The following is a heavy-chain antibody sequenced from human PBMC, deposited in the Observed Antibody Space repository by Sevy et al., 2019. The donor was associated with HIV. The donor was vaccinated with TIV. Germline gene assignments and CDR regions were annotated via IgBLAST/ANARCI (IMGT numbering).Heavy chain of an antibody. CDR3: ARAPGYSSSWYMY. CDR2: INHSGST. D-gene: IGHD6-13*01. Sequence: SETLSLTCAVYGGSFSGYYWSWIRQPPGKGLEWIGEINHSGSTNYNPSLKSRVTISVDTSKNQFSLKLSSVTAADTAVYYCARAPGYSSSWYMYWGQGTLVTVSS. J-gene: IGHJ4*02. V-gene: IGHV4-34*01. CDR1: GGSFSGYY.